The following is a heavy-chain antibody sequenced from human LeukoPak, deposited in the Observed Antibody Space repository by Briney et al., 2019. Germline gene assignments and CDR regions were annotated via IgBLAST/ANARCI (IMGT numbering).Heavy chain of an antibody. D-gene: IGHD2-2*01. CDR3: ARLNCSSTSCFSTHFDY. CDR2: INHSGST. CDR1: GGSFSGYY. V-gene: IGHV4-34*01. J-gene: IGHJ4*02. Sequence: QTSETLSLTCAVYGGSFSGYYWSWIRQPPGKGLEWIGEINHSGSTNYNPSLKSRVTISVDTSKNQFSLKLSSVTAADTAVYYCARLNCSSTSCFSTHFDYWGQGTLVTVSS.